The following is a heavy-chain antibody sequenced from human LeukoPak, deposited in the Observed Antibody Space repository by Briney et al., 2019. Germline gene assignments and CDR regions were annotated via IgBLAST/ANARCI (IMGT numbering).Heavy chain of an antibody. D-gene: IGHD3-10*01. CDR3: ARRQVLLWFGESLSPFDY. CDR1: GGSISSSSYY. V-gene: IGHV4-39*01. CDR2: IYYSGSI. J-gene: IGHJ4*02. Sequence: SETLSLTCTVSGGSISSSSYYWGWIRQPPGKGLEWIGSIYYSGSIYYNPSLKSRVTISVDTSKNQFSLKLSSVTAADTAVYYCARRQVLLWFGESLSPFDYWGQGTLVTVSS.